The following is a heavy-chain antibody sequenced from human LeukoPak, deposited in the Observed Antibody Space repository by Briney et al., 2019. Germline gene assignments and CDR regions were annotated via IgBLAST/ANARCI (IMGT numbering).Heavy chain of an antibody. D-gene: IGHD5-18*01. Sequence: GGSLRLSCAASGFTFSSYGMHWVRQAPGKGLEWVAVISYDGSNKYYADSVKGRFTISRDNSKNTLYLQMNSLRAEDTAVYYCARDLPSYGYFDYWGQGTLVTVSS. J-gene: IGHJ4*02. CDR2: ISYDGSNK. CDR3: ARDLPSYGYFDY. V-gene: IGHV3-30*03. CDR1: GFTFSSYG.